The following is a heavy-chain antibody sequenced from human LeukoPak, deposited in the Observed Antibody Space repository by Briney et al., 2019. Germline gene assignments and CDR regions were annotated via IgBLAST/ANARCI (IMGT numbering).Heavy chain of an antibody. Sequence: GGSLRLSCAASGFTFSSNAMSWVRQAPGKGLEWVSAISGSGGSTYYADSVKGRFTISRDNSKNALYLQMNSLRAEDTAVYYCAKDIGFGGYDPFDYWGQGTLVTVSS. CDR1: GFTFSSNA. J-gene: IGHJ4*02. CDR2: ISGSGGST. V-gene: IGHV3-23*01. D-gene: IGHD5-12*01. CDR3: AKDIGFGGYDPFDY.